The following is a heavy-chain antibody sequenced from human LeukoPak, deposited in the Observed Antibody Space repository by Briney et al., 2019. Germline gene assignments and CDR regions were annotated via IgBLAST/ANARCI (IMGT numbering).Heavy chain of an antibody. CDR3: VRHAPLVRGVIYYFDH. J-gene: IGHJ4*02. V-gene: IGHV5-51*01. CDR2: IYPGDSDT. D-gene: IGHD3-10*01. Sequence: GESLKISCKGSGYSFTSYWIGWVRQMPRKGLEWMGIIYPGDSDTRYSPSFQGQVTISADKSISAAYLQWSSLKASDTAMYYGVRHAPLVRGVIYYFDHWGQGTLVTVSS. CDR1: GYSFTSYW.